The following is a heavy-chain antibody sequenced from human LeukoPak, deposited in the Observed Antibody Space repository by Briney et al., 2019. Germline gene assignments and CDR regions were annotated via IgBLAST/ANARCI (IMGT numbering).Heavy chain of an antibody. Sequence: SQTLSLTCAISGDSVSSNSAAWNWIRQSPSRGLEWLGRTYYRSKWFNDYAVSVKSRITINPDTSKNQFSLHLDSVTPEDTAVYYCARLRGAVLRYFDWLRRPGPAFDYWGQGTLVTVSS. V-gene: IGHV6-1*01. D-gene: IGHD3-9*01. J-gene: IGHJ4*02. CDR3: ARLRGAVLRYFDWLRRPGPAFDY. CDR1: GDSVSSNSAA. CDR2: TYYRSKWFN.